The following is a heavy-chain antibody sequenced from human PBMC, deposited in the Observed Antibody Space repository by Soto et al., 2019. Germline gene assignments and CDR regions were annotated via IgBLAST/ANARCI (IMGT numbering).Heavy chain of an antibody. CDR1: GFSFTSSVAG. CDR2: IYWDGSQ. CDR3: AHRHDYGSGSVFFDY. V-gene: IGHV2-5*02. D-gene: IGHD3-10*01. Sequence: QITLKASGPALVKPTETLTLTCTYSGFSFTSSVAGVCWIRQPPGQALERLELIYWDGSQRDSSSLKSRLTLTKDTSKKHVVLTVTNMDPADTATYYCAHRHDYGSGSVFFDYWGQGTLVTVTS. J-gene: IGHJ4*02.